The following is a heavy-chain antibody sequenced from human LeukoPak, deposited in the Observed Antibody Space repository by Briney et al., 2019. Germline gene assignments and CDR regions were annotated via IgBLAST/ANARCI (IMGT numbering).Heavy chain of an antibody. CDR3: ARVREWEVLAPFDF. D-gene: IGHD1-26*01. CDR1: GFIFRTSA. J-gene: IGHJ4*02. Sequence: PGRSLRLSCATSGFIFRTSAMHWVRQAPGRGLEWVALISYDENQQNYADSVKGRFTISRDNSNDTLFLHMNSLTPDDTAVYYCARVREWEVLAPFDFWGQGILVTVSS. V-gene: IGHV3-30*04. CDR2: ISYDENQQ.